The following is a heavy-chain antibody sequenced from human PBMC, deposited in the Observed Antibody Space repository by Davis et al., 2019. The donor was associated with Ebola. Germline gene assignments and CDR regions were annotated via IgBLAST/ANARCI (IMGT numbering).Heavy chain of an antibody. CDR1: GFTVSSNY. D-gene: IGHD3-10*01. CDR3: ARDYYGSGSHPGYGMDV. J-gene: IGHJ6*02. Sequence: GESLKISCAASGFTVSSNYMSWVRQAPGKGLEWVAVISYNGSNKYYADSVKGRFTISRDNSKNTLYLQMNSLRAEDTAVYYCARDYYGSGSHPGYGMDVWGQGTTVTVSS. CDR2: ISYNGSNK. V-gene: IGHV3-30-3*01.